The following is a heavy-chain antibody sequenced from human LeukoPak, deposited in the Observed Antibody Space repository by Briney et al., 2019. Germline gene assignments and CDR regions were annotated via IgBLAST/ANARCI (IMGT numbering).Heavy chain of an antibody. CDR1: GGSISSGGYS. J-gene: IGHJ6*02. V-gene: IGHV4-61*08. CDR2: IYYSGST. D-gene: IGHD3-22*01. CDR3: ARVWSSGYYVDV. Sequence: PSETLSLTCAVSGGSISSGGYSWSWIRQPPGKGLEWIGYIYYSGSTNYNPSLKSRVTISVDTSKNQFSLKLSSVTAADTAVYYCARVWSSGYYVDVWGQGTTVTVSS.